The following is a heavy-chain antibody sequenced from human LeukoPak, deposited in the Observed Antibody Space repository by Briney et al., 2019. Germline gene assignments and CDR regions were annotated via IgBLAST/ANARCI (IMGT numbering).Heavy chain of an antibody. CDR2: IYYSGST. CDR1: GGSISSGGYY. CDR3: ARTLYDFWSGYQRPWFDY. D-gene: IGHD3-3*01. J-gene: IGHJ4*02. Sequence: SETLSLTCTVSGGSISSGGYYWSWIRQHPGKGLEWIGYIYYSGSTYYNPSLKSRVTISVDTPKNQSSLKLSSVTAADTAVYYCARTLYDFWSGYQRPWFDYWGQGTLVTVSS. V-gene: IGHV4-31*03.